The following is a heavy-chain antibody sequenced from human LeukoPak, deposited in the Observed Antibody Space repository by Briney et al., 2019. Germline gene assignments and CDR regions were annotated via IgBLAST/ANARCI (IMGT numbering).Heavy chain of an antibody. D-gene: IGHD6-19*01. V-gene: IGHV4-61*01. CDR1: GGSISSGSYY. J-gene: IGHJ4*02. CDR2: IYYRGST. Sequence: SETLSLTCTVSGGSISSGSYYWSWIRQPPGKGLEWIGYIYYRGSTNYNPSLKSRVTISVDTSKNQFSLKLSSVTAADTAVYYCARVMGSGFNWGQGTLVTVSS. CDR3: ARVMGSGFN.